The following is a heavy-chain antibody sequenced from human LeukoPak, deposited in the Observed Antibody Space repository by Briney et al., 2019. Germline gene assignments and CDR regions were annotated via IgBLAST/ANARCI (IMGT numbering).Heavy chain of an antibody. Sequence: GASVKVSCKASGYTFTSYAMHWVRQAPGQRLEWMGWINAGNGNTKYSQKFQGRVTITRDTSASTAYMELSSLRSEDTAVYYCARGQRYGLPFDYWGQGTLVTVSS. D-gene: IGHD5-18*01. J-gene: IGHJ4*02. CDR3: ARGQRYGLPFDY. CDR2: INAGNGNT. V-gene: IGHV1-3*01. CDR1: GYTFTSYA.